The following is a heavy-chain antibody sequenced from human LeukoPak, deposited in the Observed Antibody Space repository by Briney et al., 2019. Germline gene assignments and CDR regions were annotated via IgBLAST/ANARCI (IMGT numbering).Heavy chain of an antibody. D-gene: IGHD2-8*01. Sequence: GESLQISCKGSGYSFTSYWIGWVSQMPGKGLEWMGINYPDASGTKYSPSFQGQVTISADKSISTAYLQWSSLKASDTAMYYCARLAFCTNAVCFSNYYYSMDVWGRGTTVTVSS. CDR3: ARLAFCTNAVCFSNYYYSMDV. CDR1: GYSFTSYW. J-gene: IGHJ6*03. CDR2: NYPDASGT. V-gene: IGHV5-51*01.